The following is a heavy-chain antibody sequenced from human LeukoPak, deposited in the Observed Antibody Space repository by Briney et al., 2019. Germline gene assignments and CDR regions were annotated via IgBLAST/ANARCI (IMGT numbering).Heavy chain of an antibody. CDR2: ISSSGSYI. J-gene: IGHJ5*01. V-gene: IGHV3-21*01. Sequence: GGSLRLSCAASRFTFSSYSMNWVRQAPGKGLEWVSSISSSGSYIYYADSVKGRFTISRDNSKNTLYLQMNSLRAEDTAVYYCAKVRIGYSSSWFDYWGQGTLVTVSS. D-gene: IGHD6-13*01. CDR1: RFTFSSYS. CDR3: AKVRIGYSSSWFDY.